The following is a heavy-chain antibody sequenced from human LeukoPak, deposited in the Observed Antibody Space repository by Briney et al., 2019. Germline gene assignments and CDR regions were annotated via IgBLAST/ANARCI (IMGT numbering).Heavy chain of an antibody. D-gene: IGHD4-17*01. CDR2: IYTSGST. CDR1: GGSISSYY. V-gene: IGHV4-4*07. J-gene: IGHJ4*02. CDR3: ARDTNDYGDLYYFDY. Sequence: SETLSLSSTVSGGSISSYYWRWIRQPTGKGLEWIGRIYTSGSTNYNPSLKSRVTMSVDTSKNQFSLKLSSVTAADTAVYYCARDTNDYGDLYYFDYWGQGTLVTVSS.